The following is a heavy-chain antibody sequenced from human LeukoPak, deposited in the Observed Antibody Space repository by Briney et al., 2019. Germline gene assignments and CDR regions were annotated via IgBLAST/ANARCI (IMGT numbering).Heavy chain of an antibody. CDR1: GFTFSSYA. CDR3: AKGDYYDRSGPHAADY. Sequence: PGGSLRLSCAASGFTFSSYAMSWVRQAPGKGLEWVSVISGSGDSTYYADSVKGRFTISRDNSKNTLYLQLNSLRAEDTAVYYCAKGDYYDRSGPHAADYWGQGTLVTVSS. V-gene: IGHV3-23*01. D-gene: IGHD3-22*01. J-gene: IGHJ4*02. CDR2: ISGSGDST.